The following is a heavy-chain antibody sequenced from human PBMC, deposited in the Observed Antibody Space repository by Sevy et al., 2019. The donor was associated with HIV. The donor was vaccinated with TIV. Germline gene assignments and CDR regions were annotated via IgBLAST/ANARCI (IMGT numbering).Heavy chain of an antibody. CDR3: ARALAAAASY. CDR2: IKQNGSEK. CDR1: GFTFSSYW. V-gene: IGHV3-7*01. Sequence: GGSLRLSCAASGFTFSSYWMNWVRQAPGKGLEWVANIKQNGSEKYYVDSVKGRFTISRDNAKNSMHLQMNILRAEDTAVYYCARALAAAASYWGQGTLVTVSS. D-gene: IGHD6-25*01. J-gene: IGHJ4*02.